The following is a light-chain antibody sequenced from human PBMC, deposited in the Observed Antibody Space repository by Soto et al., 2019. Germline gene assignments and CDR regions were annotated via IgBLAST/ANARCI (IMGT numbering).Light chain of an antibody. V-gene: IGKV3-15*01. CDR2: GAS. Sequence: MSHSPATLSVTTGERATLSCRASQSVSSNLAWYQQKPGQAPRRLIYGASTRATGIPARFSGSGSGTELTLTISSLLHAEFGVCYCSQYYNWPPCPFGEGSKVAIK. J-gene: IGKJ1*01. CDR1: QSVSSN. CDR3: SQYYNWPPCP.